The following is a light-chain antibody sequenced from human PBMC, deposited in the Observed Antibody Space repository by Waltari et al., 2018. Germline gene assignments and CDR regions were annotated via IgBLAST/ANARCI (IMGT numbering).Light chain of an antibody. Sequence: QSVLTQPPSAPGTPGQRVTIPCSGSNSNIGRNAVNWYQQLPETAPKLLIYTDNQRPSGVPDRFSGSKSGTSASLAISGLQSEDEADYHCATWDDSLNGWVFGGGTKVTVL. CDR2: TDN. V-gene: IGLV1-44*01. CDR1: NSNIGRNA. CDR3: ATWDDSLNGWV. J-gene: IGLJ3*02.